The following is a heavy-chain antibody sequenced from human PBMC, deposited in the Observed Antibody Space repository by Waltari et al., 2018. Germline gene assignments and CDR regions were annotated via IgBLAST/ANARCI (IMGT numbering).Heavy chain of an antibody. J-gene: IGHJ3*02. Sequence: EVQLLESGGGLVQPGGSLRLSCAASGLTFTTYAMAWVRQAPGKGLEWVSGISGNSGRTYYADSVKGRFTISRDNSKNTVSLEMNSLRAEDTALYYCAKKGMGSLDAFDIWGQGTMVTVSS. CDR3: AKKGMGSLDAFDI. CDR1: GLTFTTYA. D-gene: IGHD1-26*01. V-gene: IGHV3-23*01. CDR2: ISGNSGRT.